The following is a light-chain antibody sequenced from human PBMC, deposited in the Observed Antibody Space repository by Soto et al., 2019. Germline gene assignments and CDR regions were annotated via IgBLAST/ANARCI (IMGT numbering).Light chain of an antibody. V-gene: IGKV3-20*01. Sequence: EIVLTQSPGTLSLSPGERATLSCRASQSVSSSYLAWYQQKPGQPPRLLIYGASSRATGIPDRFSGSGSGTDFTLTISRLEPEDFAVFYCQHYYSLPITFGQGTRLETK. CDR3: QHYYSLPIT. CDR1: QSVSSSY. J-gene: IGKJ5*01. CDR2: GAS.